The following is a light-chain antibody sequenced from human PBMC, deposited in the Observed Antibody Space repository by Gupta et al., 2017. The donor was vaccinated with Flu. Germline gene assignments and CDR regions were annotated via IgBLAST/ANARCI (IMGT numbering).Light chain of an antibody. CDR3: KQYHNWPQT. V-gene: IGKV3-15*01. J-gene: IGKJ2*01. CDR2: EAS. Sequence: GERATLSCRASQSISSNLDWYQQKPGQAPRRLIFEASTRVTGIPARFSGSGSGTEFTLTISSLQSEDFAVYDCKQYHNWPQTFGQGTKLELK. CDR1: QSISSN.